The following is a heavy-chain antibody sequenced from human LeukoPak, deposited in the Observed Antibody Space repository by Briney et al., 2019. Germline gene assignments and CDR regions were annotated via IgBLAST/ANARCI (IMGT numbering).Heavy chain of an antibody. Sequence: ASVKVSCKASGYTFTSYGISWVRQAPGQGLEWMGWISPYNGNTHYAQKLQGRVTMTTDTSTSAAYMELRSLKSDDTAVYYCAREVATITVAAAGGIDYWGQGTLVTVSS. V-gene: IGHV1-18*01. J-gene: IGHJ4*02. D-gene: IGHD5-12*01. CDR1: GYTFTSYG. CDR2: ISPYNGNT. CDR3: AREVATITVAAAGGIDY.